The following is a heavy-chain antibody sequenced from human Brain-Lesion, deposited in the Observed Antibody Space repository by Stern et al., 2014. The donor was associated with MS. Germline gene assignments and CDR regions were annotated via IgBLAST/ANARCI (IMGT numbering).Heavy chain of an antibody. D-gene: IGHD2-2*01. CDR3: ARGRVVPGFQYYATDV. V-gene: IGHV4-61*02. Sequence: QVQLVESGPGLVKPSQTLSLSCTVSGGSIRSGGFYWSWIRQPAGKGLEWIGRIFNRGSTSYNPSLKSRVTISIDTSKNQFSLRLNPMTAADTAVYYCARGRVVPGFQYYATDVWGQGTTVIVSS. CDR2: IFNRGST. J-gene: IGHJ6*02. CDR1: GGSIRSGGFY.